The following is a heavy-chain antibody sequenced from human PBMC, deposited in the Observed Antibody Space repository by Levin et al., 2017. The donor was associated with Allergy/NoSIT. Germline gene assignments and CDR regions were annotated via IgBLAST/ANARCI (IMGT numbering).Heavy chain of an antibody. D-gene: IGHD6-19*01. CDR2: ISYDGNNK. CDR1: GFTFSSYA. J-gene: IGHJ2*01. CDR3: ARDHPSNSSAWFWENWNFDL. Sequence: PGGSLRLSCAASGFTFSSYAMHWVRQAPGKGLEWVAVISYDGNNKYYADSVKGRFTVSKDNSKNTLYLQMNSLRAADTAVYYCARDHPSNSSAWFWENWNFDLWGRGTLVTVSS. V-gene: IGHV3-30-3*01.